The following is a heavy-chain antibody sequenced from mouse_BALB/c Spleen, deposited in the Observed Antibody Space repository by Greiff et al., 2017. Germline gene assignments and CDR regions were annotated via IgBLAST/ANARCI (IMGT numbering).Heavy chain of an antibody. CDR2: ISYDGSN. CDR1: GYSITSGYY. J-gene: IGHJ3*01. Sequence: EVKLMESGPGLVKPSQSLSLTCSVTGYSITSGYYWNWIRQFPGNKLEWMGYISYDGSNNYNPSLKNRISITRDTSKNQFFLKLNSVTTEDTATYYCATTMITTGAWFAYWGQGTLVTVSA. CDR3: ATTMITTGAWFAY. V-gene: IGHV3-6*02. D-gene: IGHD2-4*01.